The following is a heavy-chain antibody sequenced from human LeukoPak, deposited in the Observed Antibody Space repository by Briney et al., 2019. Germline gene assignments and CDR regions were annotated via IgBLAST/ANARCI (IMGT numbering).Heavy chain of an antibody. D-gene: IGHD6-6*01. CDR1: GGSISSYY. J-gene: IGHJ4*02. V-gene: IGHV4-59*01. Sequence: SETLSLTCTVPGGSISSYYWSWIRQPPGKGLEWIGYIYYSGSTNYNPSLKSRVTISVDTSKNQFSLKLSSVTAADTAVYYCARGTYSSSEFDYWGQGTLVTVSS. CDR2: IYYSGST. CDR3: ARGTYSSSEFDY.